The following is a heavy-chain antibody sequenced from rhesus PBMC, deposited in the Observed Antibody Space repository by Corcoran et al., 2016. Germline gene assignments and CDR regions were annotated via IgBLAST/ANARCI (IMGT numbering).Heavy chain of an antibody. D-gene: IGHD3-3*01. J-gene: IGHJ4*01. V-gene: IGHV4-160*01. CDR2: ISGLGGST. Sequence: QVQLQASGPGLVKPSETLSLPCAVSGGPIRNDYWRWLLPPPGMGLVWIGRISGLGGSTDYNPSLKSRVTISTDTSKNQFSLRLRAVTAADTAVYYWASRVLDGINNYVFAFDYWGQGVLVTVSS. CDR3: ASRVLDGINNYVFAFDY. CDR1: GGPIRNDY.